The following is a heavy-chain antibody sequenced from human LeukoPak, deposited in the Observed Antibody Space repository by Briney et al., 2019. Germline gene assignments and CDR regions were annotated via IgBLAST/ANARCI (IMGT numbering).Heavy chain of an antibody. V-gene: IGHV5-51*01. Sequence: RGESLKISCKGSGYSFTSYWIGWVRQMPGKGLEWMGIIYPGDSDTRYSPSFQGQVTISADKSISTAYLQWSSLKASDTAMYYCARHYYGSGSYAWFDPWGQGTLVTVSS. CDR3: ARHYYGSGSYAWFDP. D-gene: IGHD3-10*01. CDR2: IYPGDSDT. J-gene: IGHJ5*02. CDR1: GYSFTSYW.